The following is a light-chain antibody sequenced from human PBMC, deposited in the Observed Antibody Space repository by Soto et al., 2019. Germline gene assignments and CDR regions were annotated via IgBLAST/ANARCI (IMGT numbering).Light chain of an antibody. V-gene: IGLV2-14*03. Sequence: QSALTQPASVSGSPVQSITISCTGTSSDVGAYNFVSWYQQHPGKVPKLMIFDVSSRPSGVSDRFSGSKSGNTASLTISGLQAEDEGDYYCSSYTSSSNHVFGSGTKLTVL. CDR1: SSDVGAYNF. CDR3: SSYTSSSNHV. CDR2: DVS. J-gene: IGLJ1*01.